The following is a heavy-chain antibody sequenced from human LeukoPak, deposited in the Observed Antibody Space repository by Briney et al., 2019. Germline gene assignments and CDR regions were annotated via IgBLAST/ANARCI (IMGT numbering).Heavy chain of an antibody. CDR2: ISSSSSYI. V-gene: IGHV3-21*04. D-gene: IGHD1-26*01. J-gene: IGHJ3*02. CDR3: ARLGVGATRDAFDI. Sequence: GGSLRLSCAASGFTFSSYSMNWVRQVPGKGLEWVSSISSSSSYIYYADSVKGRFTISRDNAKNSLYLQMNSLRAEDTALYYCARLGVGATRDAFDIWGQGTMVTVSS. CDR1: GFTFSSYS.